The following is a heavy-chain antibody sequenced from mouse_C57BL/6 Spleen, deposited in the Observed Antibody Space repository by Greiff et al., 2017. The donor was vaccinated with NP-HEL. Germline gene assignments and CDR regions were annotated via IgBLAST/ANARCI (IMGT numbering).Heavy chain of an antibody. D-gene: IGHD2-1*01. CDR3: ASYYGNPLAY. CDR1: GYTFTDYY. Sequence: VQLQQSGPELVKPGASVKISCKASGYTFTDYYMNWVKQSHGKSLEWIGDINPNNGGTSYNQKFKGKATLTVDKSSSTAYMELRSLTSEDSAVYYCASYYGNPLAYWGQGTLVTVSA. CDR2: INPNNGGT. V-gene: IGHV1-26*01. J-gene: IGHJ3*01.